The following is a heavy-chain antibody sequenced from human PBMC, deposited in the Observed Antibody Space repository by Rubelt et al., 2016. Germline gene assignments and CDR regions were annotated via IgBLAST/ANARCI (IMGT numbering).Heavy chain of an antibody. D-gene: IGHD1-14*01. CDR1: GYTFTSYG. CDR3: ARRFPYTTNRYDYYYYMDV. J-gene: IGHJ6*03. Sequence: QVQLVQSGAEVKKPGASVKVSCKASGYTFTSYGISWVRQAPGQGLEWMGWISAYNGNTNYAQKLQGRVTMTTDTSTSTAYMELRSLRSDDTAVYYCARRFPYTTNRYDYYYYMDVWGKGTTVTVSS. CDR2: ISAYNGNT. V-gene: IGHV1-18*01.